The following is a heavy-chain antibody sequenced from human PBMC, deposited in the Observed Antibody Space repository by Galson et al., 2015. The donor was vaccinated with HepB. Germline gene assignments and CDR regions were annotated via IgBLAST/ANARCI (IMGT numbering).Heavy chain of an antibody. CDR3: ARGESDKDSEPPDD. CDR2: IWYDGSEK. D-gene: IGHD1-26*01. Sequence: SLRLSCAASGLAFHNYAMHWVRQAPGKGLEWMAVIWYDGSEKYYADSVKRRFTISRDNSKNNLFLDMNSLRVEDTAIYYCARGESDKDSEPPDDWGQGTLVTVSS. CDR1: GLAFHNYA. J-gene: IGHJ4*02. V-gene: IGHV3-33*01.